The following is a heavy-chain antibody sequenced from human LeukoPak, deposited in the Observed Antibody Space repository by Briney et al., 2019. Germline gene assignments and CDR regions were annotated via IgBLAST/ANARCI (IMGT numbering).Heavy chain of an antibody. Sequence: GASVKVSCKASGYTFTSYYMHWVRQAPGQGLEWMGIVNPSGGSTSYAQKFQGRVTMTRDTSTSTVYMELSSLRSEDTAVYYCARTIAAAGSLVWFDPWGQGTLVTVSS. V-gene: IGHV1-46*01. D-gene: IGHD6-13*01. CDR3: ARTIAAAGSLVWFDP. J-gene: IGHJ5*02. CDR1: GYTFTSYY. CDR2: VNPSGGST.